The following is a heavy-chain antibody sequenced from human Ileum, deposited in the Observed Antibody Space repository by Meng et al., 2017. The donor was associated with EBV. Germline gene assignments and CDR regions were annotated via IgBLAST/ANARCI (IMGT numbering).Heavy chain of an antibody. J-gene: IGHJ4*02. CDR3: ALASPMITFGGVIVEDQAVGFDY. CDR2: IYWDDDK. D-gene: IGHD3-16*02. CDR1: GFSLRSSGVG. V-gene: IGHV2-5*02. Sequence: QITLTESGPTLAKPTQTLTRTCTLSGFSLRSSGVGVGWIRPPPGKALEWLALIYWDDDKRYSPSLKSRLTITKDTSKNQVVLTMTNMDPVDTATYYCALASPMITFGGVIVEDQAVGFDYWGQGTLVTVSS.